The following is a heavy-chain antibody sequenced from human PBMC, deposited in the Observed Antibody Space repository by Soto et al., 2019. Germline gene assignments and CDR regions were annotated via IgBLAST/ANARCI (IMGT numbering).Heavy chain of an antibody. CDR3: ARGDSNSWSDY. J-gene: IGHJ4*02. V-gene: IGHV3-30*01. CDR1: GFTFRPYA. CDR2: ISYDGTNK. D-gene: IGHD6-13*01. Sequence: QVQLVESGGGVVQPGRSLRLSCAASGFTFRPYAMDWVRQARGKGLEWVAVISYDGTNKYYADSVKGRFTNCRDNSKNTLSLQMNSLRAEDTAVYYCARGDSNSWSDYWGQGTLVTVSS.